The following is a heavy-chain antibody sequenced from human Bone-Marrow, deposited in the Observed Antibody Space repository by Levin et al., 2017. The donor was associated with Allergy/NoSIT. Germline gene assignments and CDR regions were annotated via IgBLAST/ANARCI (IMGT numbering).Heavy chain of an antibody. J-gene: IGHJ4*02. CDR1: GGSIDSDEDS. Sequence: SETLSLTCTVSGGSIDSDEDSWSWIRQPPGKGLEWIGYIFHTGSTYYNPSFKSRLTISLDRSQNQFSLRLTSVTAADTAVYYCARLALTGGFGGSGGTYYFDDWGQGRLVTVSS. D-gene: IGHD5-12*01. CDR3: ARLALTGGFGGSGGTYYFDD. CDR2: IFHTGST. V-gene: IGHV4-30-2*01.